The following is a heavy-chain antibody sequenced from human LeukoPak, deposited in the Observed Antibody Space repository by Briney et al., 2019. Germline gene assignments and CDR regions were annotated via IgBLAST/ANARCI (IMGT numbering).Heavy chain of an antibody. D-gene: IGHD3-3*01. CDR2: IKQDGSEK. CDR3: ARVITSYYDFWSGWDPPTGWFDP. V-gene: IGHV3-7*01. Sequence: GGSLRLSCAASGLTFSSYWMSWVRQAPGKGLEWVANIKQDGSEKYYVDSVKGRFTISRDNAKNSLYLQMNSLRAEDTAVYYCARVITSYYDFWSGWDPPTGWFDPWGQGTLVTVSS. J-gene: IGHJ5*02. CDR1: GLTFSSYW.